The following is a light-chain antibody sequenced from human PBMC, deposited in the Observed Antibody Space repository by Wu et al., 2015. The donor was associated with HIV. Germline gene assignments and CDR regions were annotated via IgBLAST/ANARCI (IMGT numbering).Light chain of an antibody. Sequence: EIVMTQSPATLSVSPGERATLSCRASQSVTNNLAWYQQIPGQPPRLLIYGASTRAAGIPARFSGNGSGTDFTLTISNLEPEDFAFYYCQQRGDPPITFGQGTRLEMK. J-gene: IGKJ5*01. CDR2: GAS. CDR1: QSVTNN. CDR3: QQRGDPPIT. V-gene: IGKV3D-15*01.